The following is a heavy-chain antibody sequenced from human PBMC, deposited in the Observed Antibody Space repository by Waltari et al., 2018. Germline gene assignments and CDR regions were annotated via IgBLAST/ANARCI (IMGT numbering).Heavy chain of an antibody. D-gene: IGHD1-26*01. CDR1: GGSIRSYY. J-gene: IGHJ3*02. CDR3: ARDAGYSGIGGAFDI. V-gene: IGHV4-59*01. Sequence: QVQLQESGPGLVKPSATLSLTCTVSGGSIRSYYWSWIRQPPGKGLEWIGYIYYSGSTNYNPSLKSRVTISVDTSKNQFSLKLSSVTAADTAVYYCARDAGYSGIGGAFDIWGQGTMVTVSS. CDR2: IYYSGST.